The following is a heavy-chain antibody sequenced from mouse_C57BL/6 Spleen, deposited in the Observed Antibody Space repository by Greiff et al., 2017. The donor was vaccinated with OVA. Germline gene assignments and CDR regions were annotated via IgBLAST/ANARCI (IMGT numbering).Heavy chain of an antibody. D-gene: IGHD2-3*01. Sequence: QVQLKEPGAELVKPGASVKLSCKASGYTFTSYWMHWVKQRPGRGLEWIGRIDPNSGGTKYNEKFKSKATLTVDKPSSTAYMQLSSLTSEDSAVYYCARSAPGGYFYYYAMDYWGQGTSVTVSS. J-gene: IGHJ4*01. CDR2: IDPNSGGT. CDR3: ARSAPGGYFYYYAMDY. CDR1: GYTFTSYW. V-gene: IGHV1-72*01.